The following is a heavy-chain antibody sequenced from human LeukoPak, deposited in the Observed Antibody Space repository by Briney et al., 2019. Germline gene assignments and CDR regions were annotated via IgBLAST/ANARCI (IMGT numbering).Heavy chain of an antibody. V-gene: IGHV3-23*01. CDR2: ISGSGGST. CDR3: AKRASGGSGWYGYFDY. Sequence: GGSLRLSCAASGFTFSSYAMSWVRQAPGKGLEWVSAISGSGGSTYYADSVKGRFTISRDNSKNTLYLQMNSLRAEDTAAYYCAKRASGGSGWYGYFDYWGQGTLVTVSS. J-gene: IGHJ4*02. CDR1: GFTFSSYA. D-gene: IGHD6-19*01.